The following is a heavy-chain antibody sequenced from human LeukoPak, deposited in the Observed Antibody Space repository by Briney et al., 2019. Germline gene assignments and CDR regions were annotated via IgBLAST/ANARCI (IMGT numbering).Heavy chain of an antibody. CDR1: GFTFSNYW. D-gene: IGHD2-2*01. V-gene: IGHV3-23*01. CDR3: AKGPPYCSSTSCPPDY. CDR2: ISGIGGST. J-gene: IGHJ4*02. Sequence: GGSLRLSCAASGFTFSNYWMHWVRQAPGKGLEWVSAISGIGGSTYYADSVKGRFTISRDNSKNTLYLQMNSLRAEDTALYYCAKGPPYCSSTSCPPDYWGQGTLVTVSS.